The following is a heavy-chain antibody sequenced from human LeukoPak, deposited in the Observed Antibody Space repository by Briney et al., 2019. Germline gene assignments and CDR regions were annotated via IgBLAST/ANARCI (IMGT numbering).Heavy chain of an antibody. CDR3: ARDSYGSGSYYYVY. J-gene: IGHJ4*02. D-gene: IGHD3-10*01. V-gene: IGHV7-4-1*02. CDR1: GYTFTSYA. CDR2: INTNTGNP. Sequence: ASVKVSCKASGYTFTSYAMNWVRQAPGQGLEWMGWINTNTGNPTYAQGFTGRFVFSLDTSVSTAYLQISSLKAEDTAVYYCARDSYGSGSYYYVYWGQGTLVTVSS.